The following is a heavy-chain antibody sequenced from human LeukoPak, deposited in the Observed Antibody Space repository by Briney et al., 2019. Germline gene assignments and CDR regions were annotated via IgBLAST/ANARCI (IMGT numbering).Heavy chain of an antibody. D-gene: IGHD1-7*01. Sequence: GGSLRLSCAASGFTFSDYAMHWVRQAPGKGLEWVAVISIDGSDKYYPGSVRGRFTISRDNSKNTIYLQMDSLRAEDTAIYYCARDYWWNYDHWGQGTLVTVSS. J-gene: IGHJ5*02. V-gene: IGHV3-30-3*01. CDR3: ARDYWWNYDH. CDR2: ISIDGSDK. CDR1: GFTFSDYA.